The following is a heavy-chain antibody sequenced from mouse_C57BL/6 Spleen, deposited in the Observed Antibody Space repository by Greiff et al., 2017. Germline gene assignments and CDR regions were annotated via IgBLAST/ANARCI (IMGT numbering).Heavy chain of an antibody. CDR1: GYTFTSYG. V-gene: IGHV1-81*01. CDR3: ATLRGENFDY. Sequence: QVHVKQSGAELARPGASVKLSCKASGYTFTSYGISWVKQRTGQGLEWIGEIYPRSGNTYYNEKFKGKATLTADKSSSTAYMELRSLTSEDSAVYFCATLRGENFDYWGQGTTLTVSS. D-gene: IGHD1-1*01. J-gene: IGHJ2*01. CDR2: IYPRSGNT.